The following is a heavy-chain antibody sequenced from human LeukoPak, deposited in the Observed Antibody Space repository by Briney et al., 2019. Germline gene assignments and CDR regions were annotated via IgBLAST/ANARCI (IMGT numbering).Heavy chain of an antibody. CDR2: IIPIFGTA. CDR1: GGTFSSRT. V-gene: IGHV1-69*13. Sequence: SVKVSCTASGGTFSSRTINWVRQAPGQGLEWMGGIIPIFGTANYAQKFQGRVTITAVESTSTAYMEVSSLRSEDTAVYYCARGWLAETMVVTPYNYWGQGTLVTVSS. D-gene: IGHD4-23*01. CDR3: ARGWLAETMVVTPYNY. J-gene: IGHJ4*02.